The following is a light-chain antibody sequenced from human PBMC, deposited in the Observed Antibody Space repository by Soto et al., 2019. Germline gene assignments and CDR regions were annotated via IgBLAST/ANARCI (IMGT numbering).Light chain of an antibody. Sequence: DIVLTQSPGTLSLSPGERATLSCRASQSIPSNYLAWYQQKPGPAPRLLIHGASSRATGIPDRFSGSGSGTDFTLTISRLEPEDFAVYYCQLYGTSPPRYTFGLGTKLEIK. J-gene: IGKJ2*01. V-gene: IGKV3-20*01. CDR1: QSIPSNY. CDR2: GAS. CDR3: QLYGTSPPRYT.